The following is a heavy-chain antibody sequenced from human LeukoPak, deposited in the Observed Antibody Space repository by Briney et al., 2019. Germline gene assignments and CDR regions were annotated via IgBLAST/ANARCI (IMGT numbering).Heavy chain of an antibody. CDR1: GFTFGDYA. CDR2: TRSKAYGGTT. V-gene: IGHV3-49*04. Sequence: GGSLRLSCTASGFTFGDYAMSWVRQAPGKGLEWVGFTRSKAYGGTTEYAASVKGRFTITRDESKSIAYLQMNSLKTEDTAVYYCTRARSVYSSHWFDPWGQGTLVTVSS. CDR3: TRARSVYSSHWFDP. D-gene: IGHD2-8*01. J-gene: IGHJ5*02.